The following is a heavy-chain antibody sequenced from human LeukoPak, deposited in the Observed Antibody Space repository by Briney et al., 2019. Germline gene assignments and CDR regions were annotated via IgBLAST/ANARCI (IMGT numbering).Heavy chain of an antibody. CDR2: IYHSGST. J-gene: IGHJ6*03. D-gene: IGHD3-10*01. CDR3: ATVIWFGESYYYMDV. V-gene: IGHV4-38-2*01. Sequence: SETQSLTCAVSGYSISSGYYWGWIRQPPGKGLEWIGSIYHSGSTYYNPSLKSRVTISVDTSKNQFSLKLSSVTAADTAVYYCATVIWFGESYYYMDVWGKGTTVTVSS. CDR1: GYSISSGYY.